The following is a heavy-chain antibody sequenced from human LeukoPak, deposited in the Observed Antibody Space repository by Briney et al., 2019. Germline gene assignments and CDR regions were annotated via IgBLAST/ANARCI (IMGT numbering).Heavy chain of an antibody. CDR3: ARAGSSVAGRGALFDY. D-gene: IGHD6-19*01. CDR2: INHSGST. V-gene: IGHV4-34*01. J-gene: IGHJ4*02. CDR1: GGSFSGYY. Sequence: PSETLSLTCTVYGGSFSGYYWSWIRQPPGKGLEWIGEINHSGSTNYNPSLKSRVTISVDTSKNQFSLKLSSVTAADTAVYYCARAGSSVAGRGALFDYWGQGTLVTVSS.